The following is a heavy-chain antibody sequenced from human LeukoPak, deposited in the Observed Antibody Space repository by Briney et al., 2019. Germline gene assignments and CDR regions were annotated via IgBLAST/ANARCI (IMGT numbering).Heavy chain of an antibody. CDR2: MNPNSGNT. D-gene: IGHD6-13*01. J-gene: IGHJ6*03. V-gene: IGHV1-8*01. CDR3: ARAASWSPIGDSYYYMDV. CDR1: GYTFTSYD. Sequence: ASVKVSCKASGYTFTSYDINWVRQATGQGLEWMGWMNPNSGNTGYAQKFQGRVTMTRDTSISTVYMELSGLRSEDAAVYYCARAASWSPIGDSYYYMDVWGKGTTVAISS.